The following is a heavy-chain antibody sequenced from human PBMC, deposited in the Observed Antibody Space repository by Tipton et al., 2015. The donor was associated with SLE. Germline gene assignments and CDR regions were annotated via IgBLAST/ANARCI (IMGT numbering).Heavy chain of an antibody. Sequence: QSGPEVKKPGASVKVSCKSSGYTFTAYYMHWVRQAPGQGLEWMGIINPGGAGTNYAQKFQGRVTMAMDTSTTTVYMELNSLRSDGTAVYYCAREAPNTCYFDSWGQGTLVTVSS. CDR2: INPGGAGT. J-gene: IGHJ4*02. V-gene: IGHV1-46*01. CDR3: AREAPNTCYFDS. CDR1: GYTFTAYY. D-gene: IGHD2-8*01.